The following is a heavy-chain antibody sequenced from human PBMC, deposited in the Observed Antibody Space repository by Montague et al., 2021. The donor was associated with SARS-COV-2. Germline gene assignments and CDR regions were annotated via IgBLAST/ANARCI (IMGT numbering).Heavy chain of an antibody. J-gene: IGHJ4*02. CDR3: ARVKTGPYVPIDF. Sequence: SLRLSCAASGFTFTSYSMHWVRQAPGKGLEWLAIVSFNGAKQYYVDSVNGRFTISRDNSKNTLFLQMNSLRAEDTAVYFCARVKTGPYVPIDFWGQGTLVTVSS. V-gene: IGHV3-30*04. D-gene: IGHD1-1*01. CDR1: GFTFTSYS. CDR2: VSFNGAKQ.